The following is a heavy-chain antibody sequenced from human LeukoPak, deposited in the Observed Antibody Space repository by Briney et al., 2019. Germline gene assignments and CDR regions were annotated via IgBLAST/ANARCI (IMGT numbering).Heavy chain of an antibody. J-gene: IGHJ3*02. Sequence: AGGSLRLSRAASGFTFSYYNMNRVRQAPGKGLEWVSSISSSSSHIYYADSVKGRFTISRDNAKNSLYLQVSSLRVEDTAVFYCVRAWGGGSYSDAFDIWGQGTMVTVSS. CDR2: ISSSSSHI. V-gene: IGHV3-21*06. CDR3: VRAWGGGSYSDAFDI. CDR1: GFTFSYYN. D-gene: IGHD1-26*01.